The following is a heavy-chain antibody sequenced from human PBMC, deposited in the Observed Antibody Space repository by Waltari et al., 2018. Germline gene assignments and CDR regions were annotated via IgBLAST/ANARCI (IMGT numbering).Heavy chain of an antibody. D-gene: IGHD2-8*01. J-gene: IGHJ4*02. CDR1: GGSISSSSYY. V-gene: IGHV4-39*07. Sequence: QLQLQESGPGLVKPSETLSLTCTVSGGSISSSSYYWGWIRQPPGKGLEWIGSIYYRWITYSNPSLKSRVTISVDTSKNQFSLKLSSVTAADTAVYYCAREKWSVARAYYFDYWGQGTLVTVSS. CDR2: IYYRWIT. CDR3: AREKWSVARAYYFDY.